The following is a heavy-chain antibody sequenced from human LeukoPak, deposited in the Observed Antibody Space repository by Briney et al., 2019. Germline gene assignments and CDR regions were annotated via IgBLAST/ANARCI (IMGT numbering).Heavy chain of an antibody. CDR3: ARRRYDYLWGSSRFRYYYYMDV. CDR1: GGSISTYY. D-gene: IGHD3-16*02. Sequence: PSETLSLTCTVSGGSISTYYWSWIRQPPGKGLEWIGYIYYSGSTKYNPSLKSRVTISVDTSKNQFSLKLSSVTAADTAVYYCARRRYDYLWGSSRFRYYYYMDVWGKGTTVTISS. CDR2: IYYSGST. V-gene: IGHV4-59*01. J-gene: IGHJ6*03.